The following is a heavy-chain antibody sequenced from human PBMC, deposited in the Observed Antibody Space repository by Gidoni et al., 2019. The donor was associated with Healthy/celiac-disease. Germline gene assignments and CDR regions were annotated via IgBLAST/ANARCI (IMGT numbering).Heavy chain of an antibody. V-gene: IGHV3-64*01. CDR3: ARDSIENDYGDYGFDY. CDR2: ISSNGGST. J-gene: IGHJ4*02. CDR1: GFTFSSYA. D-gene: IGHD4-17*01. Sequence: EVQLVESGGGLVQPGGSLRLSCAASGFTFSSYAMYWVRQAPGKGLEYVSAISSNGGSTYYANSVKGRFTISRDNSKNTLYLQMGSLRAEDKAVYYCARDSIENDYGDYGFDYWGQGTLVTVSS.